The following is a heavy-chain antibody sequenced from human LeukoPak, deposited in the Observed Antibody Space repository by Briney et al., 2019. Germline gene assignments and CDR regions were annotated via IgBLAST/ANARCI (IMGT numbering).Heavy chain of an antibody. V-gene: IGHV1-18*01. CDR3: ARHRLHRVYYDSSGYYHDAFDI. CDR2: ISGYNGNT. D-gene: IGHD3-22*01. Sequence: ASVTVSCKASGGTFSSYAINWVRQAPGQGLEWMGWISGYNGNTNYAQILQGRVTMTADTSTSTAYMEMRSLRSDDTAVYYCARHRLHRVYYDSSGYYHDAFDIWGQGTMVTVSS. CDR1: GGTFSSYA. J-gene: IGHJ3*02.